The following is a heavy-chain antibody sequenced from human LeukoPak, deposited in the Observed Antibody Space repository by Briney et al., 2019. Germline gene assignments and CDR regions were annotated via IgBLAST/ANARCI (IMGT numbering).Heavy chain of an antibody. J-gene: IGHJ4*02. CDR2: ISSSSSTI. V-gene: IGHV3-48*04. CDR1: GFTFSSYS. CDR3: ASSGGDILTGYYHDY. D-gene: IGHD3-9*01. Sequence: GGSLRLSCAASGFTFSSYSMNWVRQAPGKGLEWVSYISSSSSTIYYADSVKGRFTISRDNAKNTLYLQMNSLRAEDTAVYYCASSGGDILTGYYHDYWGQGTLVTVSS.